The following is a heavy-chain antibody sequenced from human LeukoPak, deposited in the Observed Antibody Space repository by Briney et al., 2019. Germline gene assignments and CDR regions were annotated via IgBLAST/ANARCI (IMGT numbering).Heavy chain of an antibody. CDR1: GGTFSSYA. V-gene: IGHV1-69*04. CDR3: ARAMMDVVVPAASDFYYYGMDV. Sequence: ASVKVTCKASGGTFSSYAISWGRQAPGQGLEWMGRIIPILGIANYAQKFQGRVTITADKSTSTAYMELSSLRSEDTAVYYCARAMMDVVVPAASDFYYYGMDVWGQGTTVTVSS. J-gene: IGHJ6*02. CDR2: IIPILGIA. D-gene: IGHD2-2*01.